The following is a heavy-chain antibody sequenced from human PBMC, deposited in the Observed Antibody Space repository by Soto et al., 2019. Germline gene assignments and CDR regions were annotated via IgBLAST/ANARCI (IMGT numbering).Heavy chain of an antibody. CDR1: GFTFSNYG. J-gene: IGHJ4*02. CDR3: ARDPGGDGRPFDY. D-gene: IGHD2-21*02. CDR2: IWYDGSNK. V-gene: IGHV3-33*01. Sequence: QVQLVESGGGVVQPGRSLTLSCAASGFTFSNYGMHWVRQAPGKGLEWVAVIWYDGSNKYYGDSVKGRFTISRDNSKNTLYLQLNSLRAEDTAVYYCARDPGGDGRPFDYWGQGTLVTVSS.